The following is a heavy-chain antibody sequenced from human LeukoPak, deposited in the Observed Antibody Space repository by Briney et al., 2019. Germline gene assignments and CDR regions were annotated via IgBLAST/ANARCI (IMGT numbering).Heavy chain of an antibody. CDR1: GFTFSSYA. V-gene: IGHV3-23*01. D-gene: IGHD6-13*01. Sequence: PGGSLRLSCAASGFTFSSYAMSWVRQAPGKGLEWVSAISGSGGSTYYADSVKGRFTISRDNSKNTLYLQMNSLRAEDTAVYYCAKVVRRSSWYHFNWFDPWGQGTLVTVSS. CDR2: ISGSGGST. J-gene: IGHJ5*02. CDR3: AKVVRRSSWYHFNWFDP.